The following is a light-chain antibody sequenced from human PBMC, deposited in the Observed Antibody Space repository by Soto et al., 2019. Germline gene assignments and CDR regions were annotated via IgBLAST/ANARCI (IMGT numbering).Light chain of an antibody. Sequence: DIHMTQAPSTLSASVGDRVTITCRASQSINAWLAWYQQKPGKAPKLLIYDVSTLASGVPSRFSGSASGTEFTLTISNLESDDFASYYCQQYDTYFQTFGQGTKVDIK. J-gene: IGKJ1*01. CDR2: DVS. CDR3: QQYDTYFQT. CDR1: QSINAW. V-gene: IGKV1-5*01.